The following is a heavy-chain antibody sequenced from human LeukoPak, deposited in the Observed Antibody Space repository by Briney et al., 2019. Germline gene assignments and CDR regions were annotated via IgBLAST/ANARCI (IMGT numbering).Heavy chain of an antibody. D-gene: IGHD1-1*01. J-gene: IGHJ4*02. CDR3: AREKASTTGTTDYDY. CDR1: EFTFSSYE. CDR2: ISSSGSTI. V-gene: IGHV3-48*03. Sequence: PGGSLRLSCAASEFTFSSYEMNWVRQAPGKGLEWVSYISSSGSTILYADSVKGRFTISRDNAKSSLFLQMNSLRAGDTAVYYCAREKASTTGTTDYDYWGQGTLVTVSS.